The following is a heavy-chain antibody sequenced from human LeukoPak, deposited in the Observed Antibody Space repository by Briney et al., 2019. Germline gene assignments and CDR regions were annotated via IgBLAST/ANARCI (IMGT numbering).Heavy chain of an antibody. J-gene: IGHJ5*02. V-gene: IGHV3-7*01. CDR3: ARDGCTSTTCSTLGGFSS. CDR1: GFTFSNFW. Sequence: GGSLRLSCAASGFTFSNFWMSWVRQAPGKGLEWVANIKQDGFEKYYVDSARGRFTISRDNAKNSLSLQMNSLRAEDTAVYYCARDGCTSTTCSTLGGFSSWGQGTLVTVSS. CDR2: IKQDGFEK. D-gene: IGHD2-2*01.